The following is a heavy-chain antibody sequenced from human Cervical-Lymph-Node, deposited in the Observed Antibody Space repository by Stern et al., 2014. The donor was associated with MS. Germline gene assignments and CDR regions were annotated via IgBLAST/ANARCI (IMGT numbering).Heavy chain of an antibody. CDR3: ARANRTGSIYXXPIDH. CDR1: GFTFNTYS. D-gene: IGHD1-14*01. Sequence: VQLVQSGGGLVKPGGSLRLSCAASGFTFNTYSMNWVRQAPGKGLEWVSSISSGSTHIYYTEPVKGRFTVYRDNAKRSLYLQINSLKVEDTAVYFCARANRTGSIYXXPIDHWGQGTPVX. CDR2: ISSGSTHI. J-gene: IGHJ5*02. V-gene: IGHV3-21*01.